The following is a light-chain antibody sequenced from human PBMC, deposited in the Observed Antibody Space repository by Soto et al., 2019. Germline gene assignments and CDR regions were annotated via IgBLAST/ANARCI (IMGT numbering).Light chain of an antibody. V-gene: IGLV1-40*01. J-gene: IGLJ3*02. CDR1: SSNIGAGYD. CDR2: VNT. Sequence: QPVLTQPPSVSGAPGQRVTISCTGSSSNIGAGYDVHWYRQLPGTAPKLLIYVNTNRPSGVPDRFSGSKSGTSASLAITGLQAEDEADYYCQSFDSSLSGWVFGGGTQLTVL. CDR3: QSFDSSLSGWV.